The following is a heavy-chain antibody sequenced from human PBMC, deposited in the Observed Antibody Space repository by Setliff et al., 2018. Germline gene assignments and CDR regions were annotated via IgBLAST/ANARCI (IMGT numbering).Heavy chain of an antibody. CDR3: ARAALGVYHFDY. CDR2: IYYSGST. CDR1: GGSISSGDYY. V-gene: IGHV4-30-4*08. J-gene: IGHJ4*02. Sequence: SETLSLTCTVSGGSISSGDYYWSWIRQPPGKGLEWIGYIYYSGSTYYNPSLKSRVTISVDTSKNQFSLKLSSVTAADTAVYYCARAALGVYHFDYWGQGTLVTSPQ.